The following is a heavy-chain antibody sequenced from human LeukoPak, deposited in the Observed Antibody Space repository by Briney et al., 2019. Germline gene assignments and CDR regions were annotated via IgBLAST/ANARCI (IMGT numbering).Heavy chain of an antibody. CDR2: IDPSDSYP. J-gene: IGHJ4*02. V-gene: IGHV5-10-1*01. CDR3: ARHPEQSSGY. D-gene: IGHD6-19*01. Sequence: GGSLRLSCKASGYSFTNYWIYWVRQIPGKGLEWMGRIDPSDSYPNYRPSFQGHVTISVDKSISTAYLQWSSLKASDTAMYYCARHPEQSSGYWGQGTLVTVSS. CDR1: GYSFTNYW.